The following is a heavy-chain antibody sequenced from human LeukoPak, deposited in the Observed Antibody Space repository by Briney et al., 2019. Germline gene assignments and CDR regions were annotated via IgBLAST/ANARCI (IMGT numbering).Heavy chain of an antibody. Sequence: ASVKVSCKASGYTFTGYYMHWVRQAPGQGLEWMGWINPNSGGTNYAQKFQGRVTMTRDTSISTAYMELSRLRSEDTAVYYCARGRFVWLDYVWGSYRRPCYSDYWGQGTLVTVSS. J-gene: IGHJ4*02. CDR3: ARGRFVWLDYVWGSYRRPCYSDY. CDR2: INPNSGGT. D-gene: IGHD3-16*02. V-gene: IGHV1-2*02. CDR1: GYTFTGYY.